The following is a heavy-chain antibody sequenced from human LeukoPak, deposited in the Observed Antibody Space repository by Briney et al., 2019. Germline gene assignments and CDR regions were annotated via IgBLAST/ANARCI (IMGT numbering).Heavy chain of an antibody. D-gene: IGHD3/OR15-3a*01. V-gene: IGHV3-9*01. J-gene: IGHJ4*02. CDR2: INWNSGNI. Sequence: GRSLRLSCAASGFTFDDYAMHWVRQAPGKGLEWVSGINWNSGNIDYADSVKGRFTISRDNAKNPLYLQMNSLRAEDTALYYCAKGGGMISWGQGTLVTVSS. CDR3: AKGGGMIS. CDR1: GFTFDDYA.